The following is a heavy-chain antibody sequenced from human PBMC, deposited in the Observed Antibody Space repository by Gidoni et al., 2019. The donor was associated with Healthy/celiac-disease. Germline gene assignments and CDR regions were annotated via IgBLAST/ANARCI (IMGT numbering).Heavy chain of an antibody. V-gene: IGHV4-38-2*02. Sequence: QVQLQESGPGLVKPSETLSLTCTVSGYSISSGYYWGWIRQPPGKGLEWIGSIYHSGSTYYNPSLKSRVTISVDTSKNQFSLKLSSVTAADTAVYYCAKMPGPDGYNRGDTDYWGQGTLVTVSS. CDR3: AKMPGPDGYNRGDTDY. J-gene: IGHJ4*02. CDR1: GYSISSGYY. D-gene: IGHD5-12*01. CDR2: IYHSGST.